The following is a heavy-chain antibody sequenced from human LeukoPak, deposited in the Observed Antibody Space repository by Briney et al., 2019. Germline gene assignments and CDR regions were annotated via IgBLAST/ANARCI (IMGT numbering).Heavy chain of an antibody. CDR2: IYTSGST. V-gene: IGHV4-4*07. J-gene: IGHJ4*02. CDR3: ARVALVAAAGYFDY. CDR1: GGSISSYY. D-gene: IGHD6-13*01. Sequence: PSETLSLTCTVSGGSISSYYWSWIRQPAGKGLEWIGRIYTSGSTNYNPSLKSRVTISVDTSKNQFSLKLSSVTAADTAVYYCARVALVAAAGYFDYWGQRTLVTVSS.